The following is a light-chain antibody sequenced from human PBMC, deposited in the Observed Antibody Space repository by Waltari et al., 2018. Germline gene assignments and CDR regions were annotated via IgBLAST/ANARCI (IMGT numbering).Light chain of an antibody. CDR3: QQRNNGPPVT. CDR1: QSVDNY. CDR2: EAS. J-gene: IGKJ2*01. V-gene: IGKV3-11*01. Sequence: EIVLTQSPATLSLSPGERATLSCRASQSVDNYLAWYQQKPGQAPRLLIYEASSRATGIPDRCSGSGSGTEFTRTISSLEPEEFAVYYCQQRNNGPPVTFGQGTKLEMK.